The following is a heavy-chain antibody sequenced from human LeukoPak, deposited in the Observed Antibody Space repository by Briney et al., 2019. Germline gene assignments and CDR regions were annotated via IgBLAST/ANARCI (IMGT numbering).Heavy chain of an antibody. CDR1: GFTFSSYS. D-gene: IGHD5-18*01. V-gene: IGHV3-23*01. CDR3: SKRDGYRYGLDY. CDR2: ISGNSVNT. J-gene: IGHJ4*02. Sequence: PGGSLRLSCAASGFTFSSYSMSWVRQAPGKGLQWVSIISGNSVNTYYADSVKGRFTISRDNSKNTLYLQMTSLRAEDTAVYYCSKRDGYRYGLDYWGQGTLLTVSS.